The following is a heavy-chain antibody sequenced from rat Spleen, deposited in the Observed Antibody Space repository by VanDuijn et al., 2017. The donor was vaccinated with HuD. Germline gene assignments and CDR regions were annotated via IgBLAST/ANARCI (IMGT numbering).Heavy chain of an antibody. CDR2: INTGSGGT. CDR3: ARRGITVGAQGWFAY. Sequence: QVQLQQSGAELAKPGSSVKISCKASGYTFTNYYISWIKQTTGQGLEYIGYINTGSGGTNHNEKFKGKATLTVDKSASTAFMQLSSLTPDDSAVYYCARRGITVGAQGWFAYWGQGTLVTVSS. D-gene: IGHD1-2*01. J-gene: IGHJ3*01. CDR1: GYTFTNYY. V-gene: IGHV1-43*01.